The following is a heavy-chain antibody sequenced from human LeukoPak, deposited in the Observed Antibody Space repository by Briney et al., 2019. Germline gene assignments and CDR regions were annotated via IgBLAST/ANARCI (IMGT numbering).Heavy chain of an antibody. J-gene: IGHJ1*01. V-gene: IGHV3-7*01. D-gene: IGHD3-10*01. Sequence: GGSLRLSCTVSGFPFSTYYMGWLRQPPGKGLEWVAMINNDGSDKSYVDSLKGRFTISRDNAKNSLFLQMSSLTAEYTAVYYCAFLVREPQHWGRGTLVTVSS. CDR1: GFPFSTYY. CDR2: INNDGSDK. CDR3: AFLVREPQH.